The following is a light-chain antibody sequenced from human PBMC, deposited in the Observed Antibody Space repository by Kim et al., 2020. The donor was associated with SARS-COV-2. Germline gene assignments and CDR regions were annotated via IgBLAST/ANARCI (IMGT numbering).Light chain of an antibody. V-gene: IGKV1-12*01. Sequence: ASIGDSVTISGRASRGVSSWVAWYQQKPGKAPKLLLYASSSLRDGVSPGFSGSGSGTDFTLTISNVQPEDFATYYCQQADTFPYTFGQGTKLEI. J-gene: IGKJ2*01. CDR2: ASS. CDR3: QQADTFPYT. CDR1: RGVSSW.